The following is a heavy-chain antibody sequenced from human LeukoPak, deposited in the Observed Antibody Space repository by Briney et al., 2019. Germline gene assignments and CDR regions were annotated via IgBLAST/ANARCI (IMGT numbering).Heavy chain of an antibody. J-gene: IGHJ4*02. D-gene: IGHD2-21*02. V-gene: IGHV3-74*01. CDR1: GFTFSSYW. Sequence: GGSLRLSCAASGFTFSSYWMHWVRQAPGKGLVWVSRINSDGSSTGYADSVKGQFTISRDNAKNTLYLQMNSLRAEDTAVYYCARGHIVVLTAPDYWGQGTLVTVSS. CDR3: ARGHIVVLTAPDY. CDR2: INSDGSST.